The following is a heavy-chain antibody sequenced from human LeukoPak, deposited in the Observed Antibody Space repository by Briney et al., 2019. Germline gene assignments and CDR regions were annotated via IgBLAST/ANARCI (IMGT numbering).Heavy chain of an antibody. V-gene: IGHV4-59*01. CDR1: GGSISGYY. J-gene: IGHJ6*03. CDR3: ARSVPHYYYMDV. CDR2: IYYSGST. Sequence: ASETLSLTCTVSGGSISGYYWSWIRQPPGKGLEWIGYIYYSGSTNYNPSLKSRVTISVDTSKNQFSLKLSSVTAADTAVYYCARSVPHYYYMDVWGKGTTVTVSS.